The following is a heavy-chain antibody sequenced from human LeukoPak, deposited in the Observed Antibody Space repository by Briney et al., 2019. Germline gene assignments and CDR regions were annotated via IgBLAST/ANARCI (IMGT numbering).Heavy chain of an antibody. D-gene: IGHD2-21*02. CDR3: AKDRLLNCRGDCYIFDY. CDR2: ISSRSDYI. V-gene: IGHV3-21*04. J-gene: IGHJ4*02. CDR1: GFIFSSFS. Sequence: PGGSLRLSCAASGFIFSSFSMNWVRQAPGKGLEWVSSISSRSDYIYYADSLKGRFTISRDNAKNSLYLQMNSLRTEDTAVYYCAKDRLLNCRGDCYIFDYWGQGTVVTVSS.